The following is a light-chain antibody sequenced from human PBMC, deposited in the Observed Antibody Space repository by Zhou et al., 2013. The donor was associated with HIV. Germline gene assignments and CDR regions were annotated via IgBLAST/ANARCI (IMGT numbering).Light chain of an antibody. Sequence: DIRMTQSPSTLSASVGDRVTITCRASQSISTWLAWYQQKLGTPPKLLIYGASSLQSGVPSRFSGSGSGTDFTLTISSLQPEDFAIYYCQQSYSALPLSFGGGTKVESK. CDR1: QSISTW. CDR2: GAS. J-gene: IGKJ4*01. CDR3: QQSYSALPLS. V-gene: IGKV1-39*01.